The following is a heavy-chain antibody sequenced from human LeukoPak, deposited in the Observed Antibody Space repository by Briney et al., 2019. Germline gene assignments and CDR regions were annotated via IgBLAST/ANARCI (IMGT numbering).Heavy chain of an antibody. CDR2: IIPIFGTA. Sequence: ASVKVSCKASGGTFSSYAISWVRQAPGQGLEWMGGIIPIFGTANYVQKFQGRVTITADESTSTAYMELSSLRSEDTAVYYCAREGSPGDYGLDYWGQGTLVTVSS. J-gene: IGHJ4*02. CDR1: GGTFSSYA. V-gene: IGHV1-69*13. CDR3: AREGSPGDYGLDY. D-gene: IGHD4-17*01.